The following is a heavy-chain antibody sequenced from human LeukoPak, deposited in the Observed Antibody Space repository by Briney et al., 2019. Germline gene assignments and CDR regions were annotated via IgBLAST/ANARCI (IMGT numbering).Heavy chain of an antibody. CDR1: GFTFSSYS. J-gene: IGHJ4*02. CDR2: ISSSSRTI. CDR3: ARVGTSGWTSDY. D-gene: IGHD6-19*01. V-gene: IGHV3-48*04. Sequence: PGGSLRLSCAASGFTFSSYSINWVRQAPGKGLEWLSYISSSSRTISYADSLKGRFTVSRDNAKNSLDLQMNSLRVEDTAVYYWARVGTSGWTSDYWGQGTLVTVSS.